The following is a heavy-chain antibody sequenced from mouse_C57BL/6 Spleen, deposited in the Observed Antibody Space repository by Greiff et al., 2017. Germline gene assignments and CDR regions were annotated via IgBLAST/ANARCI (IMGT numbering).Heavy chain of an antibody. Sequence: VQLQQSGPVLVKPGASVKMSCKASGYTFTDYYMNWVKQSHGKSLEWIGVINPYNGGTSYNQKFKGKATLTVDKSSSTAYMELNSLTSEDSAVYYCARDDYGSSYRNYAMDYWGQGTSVTVSS. CDR1: GYTFTDYY. CDR2: INPYNGGT. V-gene: IGHV1-19*01. CDR3: ARDDYGSSYRNYAMDY. D-gene: IGHD1-1*01. J-gene: IGHJ4*01.